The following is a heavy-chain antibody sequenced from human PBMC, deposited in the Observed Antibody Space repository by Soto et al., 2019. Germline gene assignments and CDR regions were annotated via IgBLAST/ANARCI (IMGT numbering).Heavy chain of an antibody. J-gene: IGHJ6*02. CDR2: ISSSSSTI. CDR1: GFTFSSYS. V-gene: IGHV3-48*02. D-gene: IGHD6-13*01. Sequence: PGGSLRLSCAASGFTFSSYSMNLVRQAPGKGLEWVSYISSSSSTIYYADSVKGRFTISRDNAKNSLYLQINSLRDEDTAVYYCASGCIAAAGTFYYYGMDVWGQASTVTVSS. CDR3: ASGCIAAAGTFYYYGMDV.